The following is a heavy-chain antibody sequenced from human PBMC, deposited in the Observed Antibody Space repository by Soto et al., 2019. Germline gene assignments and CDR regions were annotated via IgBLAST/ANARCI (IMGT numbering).Heavy chain of an antibody. V-gene: IGHV1-18*01. Sequence: ASVKVSCKTSGYTFTSYGISWVRQAPGQGLEWMGWITTDKGKTTYAQKFQGRVTMTTDTSTSTAYMEIRSLISGVTAVYYCATRSPAFXYWGQGTLVTVSS. J-gene: IGHJ4*02. CDR1: GYTFTSYG. CDR3: ATRSPAFXY. CDR2: ITTDKGKT.